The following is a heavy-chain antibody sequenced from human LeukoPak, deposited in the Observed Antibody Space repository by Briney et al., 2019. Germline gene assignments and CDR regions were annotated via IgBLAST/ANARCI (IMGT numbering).Heavy chain of an antibody. V-gene: IGHV1-18*01. CDR3: ARTLSGITMIVVVTLDY. D-gene: IGHD3-22*01. CDR2: ISAYNGNT. J-gene: IGHJ4*02. CDR1: GGTFSSYG. Sequence: ASVKVSCKASGGTFSSYGISWVRQAPGQGLEWMGWISAYNGNTNYAQKLQGRVTMTTDTSTSTAYMELRSLRSDDTAVYYCARTLSGITMIVVVTLDYWGQGTLVTVSS.